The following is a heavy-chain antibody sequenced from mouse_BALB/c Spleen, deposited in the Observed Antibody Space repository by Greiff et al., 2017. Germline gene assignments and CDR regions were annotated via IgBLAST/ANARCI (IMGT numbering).Heavy chain of an antibody. CDR3: ARSTMITGGGYYAMDY. D-gene: IGHD2-4*01. J-gene: IGHJ4*01. Sequence: EVQLQESGPGLVKPSQSLSLTCTVTGYSITSDYAWNWIRQFPGNKLEWMGYIHYSGSTNYNPSLKSRISITRDTSKNQFFLQLNSVTTEDTATYYCARSTMITGGGYYAMDYWGQGTSVTVSS. CDR1: GYSITSDYA. V-gene: IGHV3-2*02. CDR2: IHYSGST.